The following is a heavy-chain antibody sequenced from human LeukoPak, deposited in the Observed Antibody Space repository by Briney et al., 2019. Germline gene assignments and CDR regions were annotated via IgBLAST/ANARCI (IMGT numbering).Heavy chain of an antibody. Sequence: PGGSLRLSCAASGFTFSSYAMHWVRQAPGKGLGGVAVISYDGSNKYYADSVKGRFTISRDNSKNTLYLQMNSLRAEDTAVYYCAREYYDILTGYLDYWGQGTLVTVSS. CDR2: ISYDGSNK. CDR1: GFTFSSYA. V-gene: IGHV3-30-3*01. CDR3: AREYYDILTGYLDY. J-gene: IGHJ4*02. D-gene: IGHD3-9*01.